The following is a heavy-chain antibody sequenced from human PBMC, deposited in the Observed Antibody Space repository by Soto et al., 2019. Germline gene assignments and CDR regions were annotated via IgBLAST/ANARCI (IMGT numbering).Heavy chain of an antibody. CDR3: ARDNCSSGTCYFNAFDF. J-gene: IGHJ3*01. Sequence: ASVKVSCKASGYTFTRYGIHWVRQAPGQRLEWMGWINAGSGDTKYSQKFQGRVTMTRETSATTAYMELSSLRSEDTVVYFCARDNCSSGTCYFNAFDFWGQGTMVTVSS. D-gene: IGHD2-15*01. CDR2: INAGSGDT. CDR1: GYTFTRYG. V-gene: IGHV1-3*01.